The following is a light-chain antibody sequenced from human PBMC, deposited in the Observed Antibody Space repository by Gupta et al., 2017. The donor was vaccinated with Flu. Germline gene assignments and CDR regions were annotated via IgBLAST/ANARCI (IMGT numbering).Light chain of an antibody. Sequence: NCKSSRSLLYSPNSHTFLCWYQQKHGHPTKVLIDGASTGRVGVPDRFTGRGSGTVFTLAISRLQAEDVAVYYCQQYYRPPATFGQGTKVEIK. CDR2: GAS. CDR3: QQYYRPPAT. J-gene: IGKJ1*01. CDR1: RSLLYSPNSHTF. V-gene: IGKV4-1*01.